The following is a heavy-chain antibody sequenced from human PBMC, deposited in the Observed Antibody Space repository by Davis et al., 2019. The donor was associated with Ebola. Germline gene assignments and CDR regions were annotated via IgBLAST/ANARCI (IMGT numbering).Heavy chain of an antibody. D-gene: IGHD3-3*01. CDR3: ARDTLLEWPFYYGMDV. CDR2: IYSGGST. Sequence: GGSLRLSCAASGFTVSSNYMSWVRQAPGKGLEWVSVIYSGGSTYYADSVKGRFTISRDNAKNSLYLQMNSLRAEDTAVYYCARDTLLEWPFYYGMDVWGQGTTVTVSS. CDR1: GFTVSSNY. J-gene: IGHJ6*02. V-gene: IGHV3-66*01.